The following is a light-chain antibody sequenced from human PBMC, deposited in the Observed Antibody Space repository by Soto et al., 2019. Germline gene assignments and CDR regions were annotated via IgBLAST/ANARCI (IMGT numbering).Light chain of an antibody. CDR1: QGSSNY. Sequence: DIQMTQSPISLSASVGDRVTITCRASQGSSNYVAWYQQKPGKVPSLLIYAGSILQSWLPSRCSGSGSGTDFTLTISTLQPEDVATEYCEGYDTASGTFGPRTKVDI. J-gene: IGKJ3*01. V-gene: IGKV1-27*01. CDR2: AGS. CDR3: EGYDTASGT.